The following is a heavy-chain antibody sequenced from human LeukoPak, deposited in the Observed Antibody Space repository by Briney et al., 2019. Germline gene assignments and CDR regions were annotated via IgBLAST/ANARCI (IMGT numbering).Heavy chain of an antibody. CDR3: ARASSLIGGFDS. CDR1: GFTFNQHS. J-gene: IGHJ4*02. CDR2: ISRNGGAV. Sequence: GGSLRLSRAASGFTFNQHSMSWIRQAPGKGLEWLSYISRNGGAVHYADSVEGRFTISRDNAKNSLNLQLNGLRTDDTAVYFCARASSLIGGFDSWGRGTLVTVSS. V-gene: IGHV3-11*01. D-gene: IGHD2-8*01.